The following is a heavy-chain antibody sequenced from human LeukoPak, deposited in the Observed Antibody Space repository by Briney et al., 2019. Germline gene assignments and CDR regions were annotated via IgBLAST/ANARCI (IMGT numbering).Heavy chain of an antibody. CDR2: FYYGGST. J-gene: IGHJ4*02. Sequence: PETLSLTCTVSGGSISSGSYYWAWLRQPPGTGLEWIGTFYYGGSTYHNPSLKSRVTISVDTSKNQFSLRLTSVTAADTAVYFCASGGEQLWPYEPFSFWGQGTLVTVSS. V-gene: IGHV4-39*01. CDR1: GGSISSGSYY. D-gene: IGHD5-18*01. CDR3: ASGGEQLWPYEPFSF.